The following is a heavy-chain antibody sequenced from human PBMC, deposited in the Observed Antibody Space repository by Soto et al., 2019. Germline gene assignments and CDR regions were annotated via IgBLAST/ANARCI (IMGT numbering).Heavy chain of an antibody. CDR1: GFTFSSYA. CDR3: ARGTTTSAFSAMDV. CDR2: ISYDGSNK. D-gene: IGHD1-1*01. Sequence: GGSLRLSCAASGFTFSSYAMHWVRQAPGKGLEWVAVISYDGSNKYIAESVKGRFTISRDNSKNTVSLQMNSLRTEDTAMYFCARGTTTSAFSAMDVWGQGTTVTVSS. J-gene: IGHJ6*02. V-gene: IGHV3-30-3*01.